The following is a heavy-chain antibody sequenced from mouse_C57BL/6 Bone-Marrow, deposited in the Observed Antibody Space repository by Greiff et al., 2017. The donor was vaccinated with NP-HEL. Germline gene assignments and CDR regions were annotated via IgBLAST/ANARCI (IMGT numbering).Heavy chain of an antibody. D-gene: IGHD2-3*01. V-gene: IGHV1-19*01. Sequence: EVKLVESGPVLVKPGASVKMSCKASGYTFTDYYMNWVKQSHGKSLEWIGVINPYNGGTSYNQKFKGKATLTVDKSSSTAYMELNSLTSEDSAVYYCARDDDGYPFAYWGQGTLVTVSA. CDR3: ARDDDGYPFAY. CDR1: GYTFTDYY. CDR2: INPYNGGT. J-gene: IGHJ3*01.